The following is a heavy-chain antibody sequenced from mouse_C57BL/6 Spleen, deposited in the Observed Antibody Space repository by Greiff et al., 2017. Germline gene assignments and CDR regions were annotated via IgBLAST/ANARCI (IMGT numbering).Heavy chain of an antibody. CDR3: ARAYYSRAMDY. CDR1: GYSITSGYD. CDR2: ISYSGST. D-gene: IGHD1-1*01. J-gene: IGHJ4*01. Sequence: EVKLVESGPGMVKPSQSLSLTCTVTGYSITSGYDWHWIRHFPGNKLEWMGYISYSGSTNYNPSLKSRISITHDTSKNHFFLKLNSVTTEDTATYYCARAYYSRAMDYWGQGTSVTVSS. V-gene: IGHV3-1*01.